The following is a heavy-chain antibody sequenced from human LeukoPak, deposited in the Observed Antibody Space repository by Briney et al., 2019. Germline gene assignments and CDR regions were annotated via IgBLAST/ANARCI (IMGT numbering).Heavy chain of an antibody. Sequence: PSETLSLTCTVSGGSISSYYWSWIRQPPGKGLEWIGYIYYSGSTNYNPSLKSRVTISVDTSKSQFSLKLSSVTAADTAVYYCARHTPYSSSIDYWGQGTLVTVSS. V-gene: IGHV4-59*08. CDR2: IYYSGST. CDR3: ARHTPYSSSIDY. CDR1: GGSISSYY. J-gene: IGHJ4*02. D-gene: IGHD6-6*01.